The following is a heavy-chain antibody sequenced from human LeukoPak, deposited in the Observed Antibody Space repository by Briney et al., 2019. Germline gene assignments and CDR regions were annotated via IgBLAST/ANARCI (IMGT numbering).Heavy chain of an antibody. CDR2: INPSGGST. CDR3: ARQQYSSFDY. CDR1: GYTFTSYG. D-gene: IGHD6-13*01. V-gene: IGHV1-46*01. Sequence: ASVKVSCKASGYTFTSYGISWVRQAPGQGLEWMGIINPSGGSTTYAQKFQGRVTVSRDTSTSTVYLELSSLRSEDTAVYYCARQQYSSFDYWGQGTLVTLSS. J-gene: IGHJ4*02.